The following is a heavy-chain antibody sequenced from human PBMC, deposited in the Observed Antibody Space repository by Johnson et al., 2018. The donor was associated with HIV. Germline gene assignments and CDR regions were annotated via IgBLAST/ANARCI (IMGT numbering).Heavy chain of an antibody. J-gene: IGHJ3*02. CDR2: IKQDGSEK. Sequence: EQLVESGGGLVQPGGSLRLSCAASGFTFSSYWMSWVRQAPGKGLEWVANIKQDGSEKYYVDSVKGRFTISRDNAKNSLYLQMTSLRAEDTAVYYGARGGKWGIVGARGAFDIWGRGTMVTVSS. D-gene: IGHD1-26*01. CDR1: GFTFSSYW. CDR3: ARGGKWGIVGARGAFDI. V-gene: IGHV3-7*05.